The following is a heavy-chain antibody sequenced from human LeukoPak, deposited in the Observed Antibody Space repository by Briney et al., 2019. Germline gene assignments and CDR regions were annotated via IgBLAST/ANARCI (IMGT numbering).Heavy chain of an antibody. CDR1: GFTFSSYG. J-gene: IGHJ4*02. V-gene: IGHV3-30*18. CDR2: ISYDGSNK. Sequence: GGSPRLSCAASGFTFSSYGMHWVRQAPGKGLEWVAVISYDGSNKYYADSVKGRFTISRDNSKNTLYLQMNSLRAEDTAVYYCANVLDSSSWYYFDYWGQGTLVTVSS. CDR3: ANVLDSSSWYYFDY. D-gene: IGHD6-13*01.